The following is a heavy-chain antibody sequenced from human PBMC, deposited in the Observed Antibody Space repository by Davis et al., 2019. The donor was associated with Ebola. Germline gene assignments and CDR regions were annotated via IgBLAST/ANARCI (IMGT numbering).Heavy chain of an antibody. CDR3: ARYYCSGGKCYYFDY. J-gene: IGHJ4*01. V-gene: IGHV4-30-2*02. CDR2: IYHSGST. D-gene: IGHD2-15*01. Sequence: MPSETLSLTCAVSGGSISSGGYSWSWIRQPPGKGLEWIGYIYHSGSTYYNPSLKSRVTISVDRSKNQFSLKLTSVTAADTAVYYCARYYCSGGKCYYFDYWGHGTLVTVSS. CDR1: GGSISSGGYS.